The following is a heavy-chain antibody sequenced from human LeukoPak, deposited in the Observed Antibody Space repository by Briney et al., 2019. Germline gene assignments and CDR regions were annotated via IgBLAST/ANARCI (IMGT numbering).Heavy chain of an antibody. CDR2: INPNSGGT. CDR1: GYTFTGYY. V-gene: IGHV1-2*02. CDR3: AREGVAATLYYFDY. Sequence: ASVEVSCKASGYTFTGYYMHWVRQAPGQGLEWMGWINPNSGGTNYAQKFQGRVTMTRDTSISTAYMELSRLRSDDTAVYYCAREGVAATLYYFDYWGQGTLVTVSS. J-gene: IGHJ4*02. D-gene: IGHD2-15*01.